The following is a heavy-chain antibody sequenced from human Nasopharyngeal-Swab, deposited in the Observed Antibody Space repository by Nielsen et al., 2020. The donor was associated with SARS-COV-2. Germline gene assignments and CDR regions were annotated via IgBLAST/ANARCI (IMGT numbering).Heavy chain of an antibody. J-gene: IGHJ4*02. Sequence: GESLKISCTASGFTFGDYAMSWVRQAPGKGLEWVGFIRSKAYGGTTEYAASVKGRFTISRDDSKSIAYLQMNSLKTEDTAVYYCTREVNRKYYFDYWGQGTLVTVSS. V-gene: IGHV3-49*04. CDR3: TREVNRKYYFDY. D-gene: IGHD1-14*01. CDR2: IRSKAYGGTT. CDR1: GFTFGDYA.